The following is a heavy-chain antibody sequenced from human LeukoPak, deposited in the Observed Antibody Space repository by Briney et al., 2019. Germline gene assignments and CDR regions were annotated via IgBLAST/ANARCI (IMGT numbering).Heavy chain of an antibody. CDR1: GFTFGDYA. J-gene: IGHJ6*02. Sequence: GRSLRLSCTASGFTFGDYAMSWFRQAPGKGLEWVGFIRSKAYGGTTEYAASVKGRFTISRDDSKSIAYLQMNSLKTEDTAVYYCTRESPLGYCSSTSCYYYYGMDVCGQGTTVTVSS. V-gene: IGHV3-49*03. D-gene: IGHD2-2*01. CDR3: TRESPLGYCSSTSCYYYYGMDV. CDR2: IRSKAYGGTT.